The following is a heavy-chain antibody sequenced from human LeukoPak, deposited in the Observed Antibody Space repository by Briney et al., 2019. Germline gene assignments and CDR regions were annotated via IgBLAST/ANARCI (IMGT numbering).Heavy chain of an antibody. Sequence: GSLRLSCAASGFTFSSYAMSWVRQPPGKGLEWIGSIYYSGSTYYNPSLKSRVTISVDTSKNQFSLKLSSVTAADTAVYYCARHPVRTRTYCSSTSCYYDYWGQGTLVTVSS. CDR3: ARHPVRTRTYCSSTSCYYDY. CDR2: IYYSGST. CDR1: GFTFSSYA. J-gene: IGHJ4*02. D-gene: IGHD2-2*01. V-gene: IGHV4-39*01.